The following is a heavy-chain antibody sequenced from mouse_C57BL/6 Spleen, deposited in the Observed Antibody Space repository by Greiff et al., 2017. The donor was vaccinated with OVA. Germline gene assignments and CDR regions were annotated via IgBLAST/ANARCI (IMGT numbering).Heavy chain of an antibody. D-gene: IGHD2-1*01. CDR3: ARLNGNYEESRDY. CDR1: GYTFTSYW. CDR2: IDPSDSYT. Sequence: QVHVKQPGAELVKPGASVKLSCKASGYTFTSYWMQWVKQRPGQGLEWIGEIDPSDSYTNYNQKFKGKATLTVDTSSSTAYMQLSSLTSEDSAVYYCARLNGNYEESRDYWGQGTSVTVSS. V-gene: IGHV1-50*01. J-gene: IGHJ4*01.